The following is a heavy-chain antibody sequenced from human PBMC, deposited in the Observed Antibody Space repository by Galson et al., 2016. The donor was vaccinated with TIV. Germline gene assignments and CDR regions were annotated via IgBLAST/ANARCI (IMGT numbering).Heavy chain of an antibody. D-gene: IGHD3-10*01. Sequence: QSGAEVKRPGESLKISCQASGYSFSRYWIGWVRQMPGKGLEWMGIIYPGDSDTRYSPSFQGQVTISADKSISTAYLQWSSLKASDTAMYYCARPEGSGSYYYYGMDVWGQGTTVTVSS. J-gene: IGHJ6*02. CDR2: IYPGDSDT. V-gene: IGHV5-51*01. CDR3: ARPEGSGSYYYYGMDV. CDR1: GYSFSRYW.